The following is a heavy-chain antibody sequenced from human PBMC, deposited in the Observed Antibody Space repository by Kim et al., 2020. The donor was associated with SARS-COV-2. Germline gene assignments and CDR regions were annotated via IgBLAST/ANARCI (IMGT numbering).Heavy chain of an antibody. J-gene: IGHJ5*02. Sequence: GGSLRLSCAASGFTFSGYWMHWVRQAPGKGLVWVSRINSDGSSTTYADSVKGRFTISRDNAKNTLSLQMNSLRADDTAVYYCARDPYSGTLIGSGLFDPWGQGTLVTVSS. V-gene: IGHV3-74*01. CDR2: INSDGSST. CDR1: GFTFSGYW. CDR3: ARDPYSGTLIGSGLFDP. D-gene: IGHD1-26*01.